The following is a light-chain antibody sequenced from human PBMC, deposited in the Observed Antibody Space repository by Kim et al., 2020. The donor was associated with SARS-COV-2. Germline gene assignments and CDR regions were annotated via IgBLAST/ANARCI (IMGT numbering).Light chain of an antibody. Sequence: GKTVTIACTRSSGSIASSYEQWYQQRPGSSPTTMIYEGSKRPSGVPERLSGSIDGSSHSASLTSSGLKAEDEADYSCQSYGSDNGVFGGGTKLTVL. CDR2: EGS. J-gene: IGLJ3*02. CDR3: QSYGSDNGV. CDR1: SGSIASSY. V-gene: IGLV6-57*01.